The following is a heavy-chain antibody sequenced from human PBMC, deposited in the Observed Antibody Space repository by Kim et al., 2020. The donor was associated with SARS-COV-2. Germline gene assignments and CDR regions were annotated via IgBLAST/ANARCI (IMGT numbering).Heavy chain of an antibody. Sequence: GGSLRLSCAASGFTFSSYGMHWVRQAPGKGLEWVAVIWYDGSNKYYADSVKGRFTISRDNSKNTLYLQMNSLRAEDTAVYYCARNYCSGGSCYSKGYFDYWGQGTLVTVSS. D-gene: IGHD2-15*01. J-gene: IGHJ4*02. CDR1: GFTFSSYG. CDR2: IWYDGSNK. CDR3: ARNYCSGGSCYSKGYFDY. V-gene: IGHV3-33*01.